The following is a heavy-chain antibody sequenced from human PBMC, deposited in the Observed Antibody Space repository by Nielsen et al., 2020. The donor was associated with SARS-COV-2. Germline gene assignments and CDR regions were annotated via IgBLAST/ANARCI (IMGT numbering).Heavy chain of an antibody. Sequence: GESLEISCAAAGVSFRTYSMNWVRQASGKGLGWVSMIKASSSDIDYAESVKGRFTISREKAKNSLYLQMNSLRPEATAVYYCASGPLAVAPDSWGQGTLVTVSS. CDR1: GVSFRTYS. V-gene: IGHV3-21*01. J-gene: IGHJ4*02. CDR3: ASGPLAVAPDS. CDR2: IKASSSDI. D-gene: IGHD6-19*01.